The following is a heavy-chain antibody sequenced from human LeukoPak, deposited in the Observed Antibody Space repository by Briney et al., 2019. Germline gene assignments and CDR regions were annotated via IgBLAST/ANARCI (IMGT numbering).Heavy chain of an antibody. D-gene: IGHD7-27*01. CDR1: GLNFRKSW. V-gene: IGHV3-7*01. CDR3: TNWGDTWGLDF. CDR2: IKDDGSEK. Sequence: GGSLRLFCAASGLNFRKSWMTWVRQAPGRGLEWVANIKDDGSEKYYVDSVKGRFTISGDNAKNSLYLQMNSLSAEDTAVYYCTNWGDTWGLDFWGQGILVSVSS. J-gene: IGHJ4*02.